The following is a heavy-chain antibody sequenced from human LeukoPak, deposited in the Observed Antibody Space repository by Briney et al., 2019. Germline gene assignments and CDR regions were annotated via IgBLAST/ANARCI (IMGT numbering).Heavy chain of an antibody. J-gene: IGHJ4*02. CDR1: GFTFSSYV. D-gene: IGHD2-8*01. V-gene: IGHV3-33*01. CDR3: ARDPVDLVIMPAAGQGFDY. Sequence: PGRSLRLSCAASGFTFSSYVMHWVRQAPGKGLEWVAVIWYDGSNKYYADSVQGRFTISRDNSKSTLYLQMISLRVEDTAVYYCARDPVDLVIMPAAGQGFDYWGQVTLVTVSS. CDR2: IWYDGSNK.